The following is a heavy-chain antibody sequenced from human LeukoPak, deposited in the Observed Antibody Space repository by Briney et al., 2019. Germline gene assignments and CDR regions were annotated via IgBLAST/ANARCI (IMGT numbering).Heavy chain of an antibody. CDR3: ARVSPSYSSSWELDY. J-gene: IGHJ4*02. D-gene: IGHD6-13*01. CDR1: GYTFTSYC. CDR2: INPSGGST. Sequence: GASVKVSCKASGYTFTSYCMHWVRQAPGQGLEWMGIINPSGGSTSYAQKFQGRVTMTRDTSTSTVYMELSSLRSEDTAVYYCARVSPSYSSSWELDYWGQGTLVTVSS. V-gene: IGHV1-46*01.